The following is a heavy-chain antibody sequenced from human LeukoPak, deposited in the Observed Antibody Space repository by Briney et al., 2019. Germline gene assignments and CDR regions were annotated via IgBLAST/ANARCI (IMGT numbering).Heavy chain of an antibody. V-gene: IGHV3-23*01. CDR2: ISGSVGST. Sequence: GGSLRLSCAGSGCTFRIYAMSWVRQAPGKGLEWVSAISGSVGSTYYADSVKGRFIISRDNSKNTLYLQKNSLRVDETAVYYCAKPPYGRDVYNYFDYWGEGTPVAVSS. CDR1: GCTFRIYA. CDR3: AKPPYGRDVYNYFDY. D-gene: IGHD5-24*01. J-gene: IGHJ4*02.